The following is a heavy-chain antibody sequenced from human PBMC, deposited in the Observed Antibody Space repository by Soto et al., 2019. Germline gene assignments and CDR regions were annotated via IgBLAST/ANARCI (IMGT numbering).Heavy chain of an antibody. V-gene: IGHV3-23*01. CDR3: AKFGMATTKRSPPYYIDY. Sequence: GGSLRLSCAASGFTFSSYAMSWVRQAPGKGLEWVSSISGSGGGTYYADSVKGRFTFSRDNSKNTLYLQMNSLRAEDTAVYYCAKFGMATTKRSPPYYIDYWGQGALGTV. CDR2: ISGSGGGT. J-gene: IGHJ4*02. CDR1: GFTFSSYA. D-gene: IGHD1-1*01.